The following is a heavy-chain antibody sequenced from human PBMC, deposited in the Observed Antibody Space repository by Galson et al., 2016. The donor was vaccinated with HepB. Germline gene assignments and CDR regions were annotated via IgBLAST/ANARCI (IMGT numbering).Heavy chain of an antibody. D-gene: IGHD4-17*01. CDR3: TTDVGMTTVTNLREDYYGMDV. V-gene: IGHV3-23*01. CDR2: ISAGGGST. J-gene: IGHJ6*02. CDR1: GFTFNTYA. Sequence: SLRLPCAASGFTFNTYAMHWVRQAPGKGLEWVSGISAGGGSTHYADSVKGRFTISRDNSKNTLYLQMNSLRVEDTAVYYCTTDVGMTTVTNLREDYYGMDVWGQGTTVTVSS.